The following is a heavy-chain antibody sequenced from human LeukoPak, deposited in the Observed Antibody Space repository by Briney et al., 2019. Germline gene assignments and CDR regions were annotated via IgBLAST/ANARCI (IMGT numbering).Heavy chain of an antibody. Sequence: SETLSLTCTVSGGSISSGSYYWSWIRQPAGKGLEWIGRIYMSGSTNYNPSLKSRVTISLDTSKNQFSLRLSSVTAADTAVYYCARVRGRLSWFDPWGQGTLVTVSS. CDR1: GGSISSGSYY. V-gene: IGHV4-61*02. J-gene: IGHJ5*02. CDR2: IYMSGST. CDR3: ARVRGRLSWFDP. D-gene: IGHD2-15*01.